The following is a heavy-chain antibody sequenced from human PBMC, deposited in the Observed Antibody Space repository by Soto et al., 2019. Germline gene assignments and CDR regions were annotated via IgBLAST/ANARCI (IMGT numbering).Heavy chain of an antibody. V-gene: IGHV4-59*01. CDR2: IYYSGST. CDR3: ARSYGSGSPNAY. CDR1: GGSISSYY. Sequence: SETLSLTCTVSGGSISSYYWSWIRQPPGKGLEWIGYIYYSGSTNYNPSLKSRVTISVDTSKNQFSLKLSSVTAADTAVYYCARSYGSGSPNAYWGQGTLATVSS. D-gene: IGHD3-10*01. J-gene: IGHJ4*02.